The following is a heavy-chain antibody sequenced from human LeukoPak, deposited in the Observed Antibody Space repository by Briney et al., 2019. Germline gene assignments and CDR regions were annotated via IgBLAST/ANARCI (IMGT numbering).Heavy chain of an antibody. CDR2: IYYSGST. J-gene: IGHJ4*02. V-gene: IGHV4-30-4*08. CDR3: ARENWNSYYFDY. CDR1: GVSISSYY. Sequence: PSETLSLTCTVSGVSISSYYWSWIRQPPGKGLEWIGYIYYSGSTYYNPSLKSRVTISVDTSKNQFSLKLSSVTAADTAVYYCARENWNSYYFDYWGQGTLVTVSS. D-gene: IGHD1-7*01.